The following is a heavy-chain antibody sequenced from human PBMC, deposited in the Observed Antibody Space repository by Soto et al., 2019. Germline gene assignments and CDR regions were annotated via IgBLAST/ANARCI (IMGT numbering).Heavy chain of an antibody. CDR2: INPYNGDT. D-gene: IGHD3-10*01. CDR1: GYTFINYG. Sequence: QVHLVQSGAEVKKPGASVKVSCKASGYTFINYGINWVRQAPGQGLEWMGWINPYNGDTIYAQNLQGRVTMATDTSTSTVYMDLRSLRSDDTAVYYCARGVSGTWRFDSWGQGTLVTVSS. V-gene: IGHV1-18*01. CDR3: ARGVSGTWRFDS. J-gene: IGHJ5*01.